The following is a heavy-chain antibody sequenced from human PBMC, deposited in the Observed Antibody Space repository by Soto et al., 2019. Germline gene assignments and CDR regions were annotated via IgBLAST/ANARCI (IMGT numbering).Heavy chain of an antibody. CDR3: ARQIYDSDTGPNFQYYFDS. CDR1: GYSFAGYW. Sequence: GESLKISCKGSGYSFAGYWITWVRQKPGKGLEWMGRIDPSDSQTYYSPSFRGHVTISATKSITTVFLQWSSMRASDTAMYYCARQIYDSDTGPNFQYYFDSWGQGTPVTVSS. V-gene: IGHV5-10-1*01. J-gene: IGHJ4*02. D-gene: IGHD3-22*01. CDR2: IDPSDSQT.